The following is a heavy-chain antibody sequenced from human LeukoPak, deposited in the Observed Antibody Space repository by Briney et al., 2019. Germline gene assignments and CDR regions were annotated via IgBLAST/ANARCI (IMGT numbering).Heavy chain of an antibody. CDR3: AKGPGLGAGKRYLDL. V-gene: IGHV3-74*01. D-gene: IGHD6-13*01. J-gene: IGHJ2*01. CDR1: GFTFSTYW. Sequence: GGSLRLSCVVSGFTFSTYWMHWVRQGPGKGLVWVSRIDSGGSNTLYADSVRGRFTISRDNAKNTLYLQMNSLRVEDTAMYYCAKGPGLGAGKRYLDLWGRGTLVIVSS. CDR2: IDSGGSNT.